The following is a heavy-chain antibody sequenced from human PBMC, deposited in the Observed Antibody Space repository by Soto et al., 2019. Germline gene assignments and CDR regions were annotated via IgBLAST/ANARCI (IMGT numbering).Heavy chain of an antibody. V-gene: IGHV3-74*01. CDR1: GFIFSNYW. CDR3: VRDSHGDY. CDR2: IDHDGPT. Sequence: EVQLVESGGGLVQPGGSLRLSCAGSGFIFSNYWMHWVRQAPGKGLEWVARIDHDGPTDYADSERGRFTISRDNAENTLYLQMNSLRPEDTAVYYCVRDSHGDYWGQGTLVTVSS. J-gene: IGHJ4*02.